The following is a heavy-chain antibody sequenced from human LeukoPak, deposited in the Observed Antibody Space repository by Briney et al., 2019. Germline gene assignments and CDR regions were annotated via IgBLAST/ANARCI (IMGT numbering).Heavy chain of an antibody. V-gene: IGHV3-23*01. CDR1: GFTFSGYA. CDR2: ISGSGGST. CDR3: AKSFSSWYRSHVDS. D-gene: IGHD6-13*01. J-gene: IGHJ4*02. Sequence: GGSLRLSCAASGFTFSGYAMSWVHQAPGKGLGWVSAISGSGGSTYHADSVKGRFTISRDNSKNTLYLQMNSLRVEDTAVYYCAKSFSSWYRSHVDSWGQGTLVTVSS.